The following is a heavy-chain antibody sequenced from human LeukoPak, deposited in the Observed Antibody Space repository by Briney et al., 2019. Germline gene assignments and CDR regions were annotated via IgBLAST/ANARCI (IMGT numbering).Heavy chain of an antibody. D-gene: IGHD3-16*01. V-gene: IGHV4-59*01. J-gene: IGHJ5*02. CDR3: AREGGNRFDP. Sequence: SETLSLTCSVSGGSISSNYWGWIRQPPGKALEWIGYMYHTGSANYNPSLKGRVTISVDTSKNQFSLRLSSVTAADTAVYYCAREGGNRFDPWGQGTLVTVSS. CDR1: GGSISSNY. CDR2: MYHTGSA.